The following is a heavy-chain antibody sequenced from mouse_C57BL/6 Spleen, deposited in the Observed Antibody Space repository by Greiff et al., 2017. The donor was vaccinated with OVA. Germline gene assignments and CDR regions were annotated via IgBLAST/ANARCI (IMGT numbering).Heavy chain of an antibody. D-gene: IGHD2-2*01. Sequence: VQLQQSGAELVRPGASVTLSCKASGYTFTDYAMHWVKQTPVHGLEWIGAIDPENGGTAYNQKFKGKAILTADKSSSIAYMELRSLTSEDSAVYYCTRYGYSFAYWGQGTLVTVSA. CDR2: IDPENGGT. V-gene: IGHV1-15*01. J-gene: IGHJ3*01. CDR3: TRYGYSFAY. CDR1: GYTFTDYA.